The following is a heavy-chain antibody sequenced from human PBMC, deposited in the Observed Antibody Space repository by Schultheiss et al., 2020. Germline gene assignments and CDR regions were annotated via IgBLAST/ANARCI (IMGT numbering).Heavy chain of an antibody. J-gene: IGHJ6*03. CDR2: INHSGST. D-gene: IGHD3-22*01. CDR3: ARATIYYDSSGYYPNYYYYMDV. CDR1: GGSFSGYY. V-gene: IGHV4-34*01. Sequence: SETLSLTCAVYGGSFSGYYWSWIRQPPGKGLEWIGEINHSGSTYYNPSLKSRVTISVDRSKNQFSLKLSSVTAADTAVYYCARATIYYDSSGYYPNYYYYMDVWGKGTTVTVSS.